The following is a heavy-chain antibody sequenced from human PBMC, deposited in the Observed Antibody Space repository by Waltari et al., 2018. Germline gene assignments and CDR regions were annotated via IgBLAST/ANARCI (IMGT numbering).Heavy chain of an antibody. V-gene: IGHV1-18*01. CDR2: VRGYDENT. CDR1: GYTFISNG. Sequence: VKLVQSGGEVKKPGASVKVSCKASGYTFISNGISWVRQAPGQGLEWVGWGRKAPGKGLDGGGGVRGYDENTKYARKFQGRVSLTADTATNTAYMELTSLTADDTAVYYCAHSDYRSSWYTMDVWGQGTTVSVSS. CDR3: AHSDYRSSWYTMDV. D-gene: IGHD6-13*01. J-gene: IGHJ6*02.